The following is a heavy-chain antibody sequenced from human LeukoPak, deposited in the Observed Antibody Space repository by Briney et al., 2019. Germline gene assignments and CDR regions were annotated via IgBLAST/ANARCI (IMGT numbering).Heavy chain of an antibody. D-gene: IGHD6-13*01. Sequence: PGRSLRLFCAASGFTFSSHAMHWVRQAPGKGLEWVALVSYDGTNKYYTDSVMGRFTVSRDNSKNTLYLQMNSLRTEDTAVYYCASSPSSYFDYWGQGTLVTVSS. J-gene: IGHJ4*02. V-gene: IGHV3-30-3*01. CDR2: VSYDGTNK. CDR3: ASSPSSYFDY. CDR1: GFTFSSHA.